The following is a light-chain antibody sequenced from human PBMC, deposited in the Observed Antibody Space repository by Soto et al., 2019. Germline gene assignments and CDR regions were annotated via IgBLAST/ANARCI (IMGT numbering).Light chain of an antibody. V-gene: IGKV3-20*01. CDR3: QQYGISPRT. Sequence: IVWTQSPGTLSLSAGERATLSCRANQSVTSNSLAWYQQKPGQAPRVLIYAASSRATGIPDRFSGSGSGPDFTLTISRLEPEDFAVYYCQQYGISPRTFGQGTKVEIK. J-gene: IGKJ1*01. CDR1: QSVTSNS. CDR2: AAS.